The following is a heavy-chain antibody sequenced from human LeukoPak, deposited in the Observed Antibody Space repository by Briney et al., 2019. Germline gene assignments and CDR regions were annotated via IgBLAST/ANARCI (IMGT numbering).Heavy chain of an antibody. J-gene: IGHJ5*02. CDR2: ISGSGGST. D-gene: IGHD4-17*01. CDR1: GFTFSRYA. V-gene: IGHV3-23*01. Sequence: GGSLRLSCAASGFTFSRYAMTWVRPAPGKGLEWVSAISGSGGSTYDADSVKGRFIISRDNSKNTVCLQMNSLRAEDTAVYYCAKGDGEIPDNWCDPWGQGTLVTVSS. CDR3: AKGDGEIPDNWCDP.